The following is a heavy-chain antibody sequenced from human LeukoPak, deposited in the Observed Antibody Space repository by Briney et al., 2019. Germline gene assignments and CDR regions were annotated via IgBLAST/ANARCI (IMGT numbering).Heavy chain of an antibody. V-gene: IGHV1-2*02. CDR1: GYTFTGYY. CDR3: ARNSIQLWPHDAFDI. J-gene: IGHJ3*02. D-gene: IGHD5-18*01. CDR2: INPNSGGT. Sequence: ASVKVSCKASGYTFTGYYMHWVRQAPGQGLEWMGWINPNSGGTNYAQKLQGRVTMTRDTSISTAYMELSRLRSDDTAVYYCARNSIQLWPHDAFDIWGQGTMVTVSS.